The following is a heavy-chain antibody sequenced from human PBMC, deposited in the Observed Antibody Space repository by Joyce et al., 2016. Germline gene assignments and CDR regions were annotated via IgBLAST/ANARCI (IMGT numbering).Heavy chain of an antibody. CDR3: ARQRLRQNDAFDI. CDR2: IDPSYSYT. J-gene: IGHJ3*02. CDR1: GYSFTTYC. V-gene: IGHV5-10-1*03. Sequence: EVQLVQSGAEVKKPGESLRISCKGSGYSFTTYCITWVRQMPGKGLEWMGRIDPSYSYTNYSPSLQGHVTFSADKSFNIAYLQWSSLKASDTAIYYCARQRLRQNDAFDIWGQGTMVTVSS.